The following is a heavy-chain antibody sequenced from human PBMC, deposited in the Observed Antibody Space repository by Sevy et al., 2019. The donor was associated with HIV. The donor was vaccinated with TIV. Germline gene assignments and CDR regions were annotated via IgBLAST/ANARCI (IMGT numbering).Heavy chain of an antibody. J-gene: IGHJ3*02. CDR2: ISGISNYI. CDR3: ARAVPATDAFDI. CDR1: GFTFTSYS. Sequence: GGSLRLSCAASGFTFTSYSMHWVRQAPGKGLEWVSSISGISNYIYYADSVKGRCSISRDNAKNSLYLQMNSLRAEDTAVFYCARAVPATDAFDIWGQGTLVTVSS. V-gene: IGHV3-21*01. D-gene: IGHD6-19*01.